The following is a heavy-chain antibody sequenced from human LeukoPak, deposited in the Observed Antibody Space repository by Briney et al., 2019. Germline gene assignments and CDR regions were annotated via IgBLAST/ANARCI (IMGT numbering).Heavy chain of an antibody. J-gene: IGHJ4*02. D-gene: IGHD3-10*01. CDR1: GYGITGYY. CDR3: ARDRGDDTVSYFDY. Sequence: GASVKVSWQASGYGITGYYIHWVRQARGQGLEWMGRINPNSGGTNSAQTFQGRITMTRDTSISTVYMELTGLRSDDTAVYYCARDRGDDTVSYFDYWGQGALVTVSS. CDR2: INPNSGGT. V-gene: IGHV1-2*06.